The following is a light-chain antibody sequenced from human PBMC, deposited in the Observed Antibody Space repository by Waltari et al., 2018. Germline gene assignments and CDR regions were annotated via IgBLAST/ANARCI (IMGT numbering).Light chain of an antibody. CDR2: GAY. J-gene: IGKJ1*01. CDR3: QHYVRLPAT. Sequence: EIVLTQSPGSLSSSPGESVTLSCRASHGVRRALAWYQQKPGQDPRPLIFGAYNRATAIPDRFSGSWSETDFSLTISRLEPEDFSVYYCQHYVRLPATFGRGTKVEIK. CDR1: HGVRRA. V-gene: IGKV3-20*01.